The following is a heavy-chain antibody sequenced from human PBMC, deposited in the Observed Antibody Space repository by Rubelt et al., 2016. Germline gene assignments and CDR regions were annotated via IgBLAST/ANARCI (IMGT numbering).Heavy chain of an antibody. CDR3: ANLSW. Sequence: EVQLLESGGGLVQPGGSLRLSCAASGLTFSAHALSWVRQAPGKGLEWVSGITASGATTYYADAVKGRFIISRDNSKNTLYLQMNSLRAEDTAKYYCANLSWWGRGTQVSV. CDR1: GLTFSAHA. J-gene: IGHJ1*01. V-gene: IGHV3-23*01. CDR2: ITASGATT. D-gene: IGHD5/OR15-5a*01.